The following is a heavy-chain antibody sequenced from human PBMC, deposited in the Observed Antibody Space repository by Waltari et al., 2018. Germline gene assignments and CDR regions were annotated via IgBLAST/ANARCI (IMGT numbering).Heavy chain of an antibody. D-gene: IGHD6-13*01. CDR2: ISSSSSYI. V-gene: IGHV3-21*01. J-gene: IGHJ4*02. Sequence: EVQLVESGGGLVKPGGSLSLSGAASGFTFSSSSMNWVRQAPGKGLEWVSSISSSSSYIYYADSVKGRFTISRDNAKNSLYLQMNSLRAEDTAVYYCARKIAAALDYWGQGTLVTVSS. CDR3: ARKIAAALDY. CDR1: GFTFSSSS.